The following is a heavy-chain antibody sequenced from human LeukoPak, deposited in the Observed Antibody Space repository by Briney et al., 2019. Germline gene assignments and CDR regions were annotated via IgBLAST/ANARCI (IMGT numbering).Heavy chain of an antibody. CDR3: ATLRVELLRDWFDP. CDR2: INPNGGGT. J-gene: IGHJ5*02. Sequence: ASVKVSCKASGYTFTNYGISWVRQAPGQGLEGMGGINPNGGGTNYAQKFQGRVTMTRDTSISTAYMELSRLRSDDTAVYYCATLRVELLRDWFDPWGQGTLVTVSS. V-gene: IGHV1-2*02. CDR1: GYTFTNYG. D-gene: IGHD1-7*01.